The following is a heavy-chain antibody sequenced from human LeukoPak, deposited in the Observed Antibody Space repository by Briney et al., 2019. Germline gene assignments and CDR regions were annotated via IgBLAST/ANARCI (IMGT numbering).Heavy chain of an antibody. V-gene: IGHV3-9*01. CDR3: AKDMGYSGSYFGLDY. Sequence: SGGSLRLSCAASGFTFDDYAMHWVRQAPGKGLEWVSGISWNSGSIGYADSVKGRFTISRDNAKNSLYLQMNSLRAEDTALYYCAKDMGYSGSYFGLDYWGQGTLVTVSS. CDR2: ISWNSGSI. J-gene: IGHJ4*02. D-gene: IGHD1-26*01. CDR1: GFTFDDYA.